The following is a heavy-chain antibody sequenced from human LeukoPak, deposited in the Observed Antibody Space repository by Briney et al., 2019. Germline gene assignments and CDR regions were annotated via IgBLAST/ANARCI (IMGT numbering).Heavy chain of an antibody. CDR3: ASTSSGWYYWFDP. CDR2: ISSSGSTI. CDR1: GFTFSSYE. V-gene: IGHV3-48*03. Sequence: GSLRLSCAASGFTFSSYEMNWVRQAPGKGLEWVSYISSSGSTIYYADSVKGRFTISRDNAKNSLYLQMNSLRAEDTAVYYCASTSSGWYYWFDPWGQGTLVTVSS. D-gene: IGHD6-19*01. J-gene: IGHJ5*02.